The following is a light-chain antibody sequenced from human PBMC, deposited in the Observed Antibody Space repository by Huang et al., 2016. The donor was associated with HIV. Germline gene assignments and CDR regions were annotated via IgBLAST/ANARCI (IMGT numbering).Light chain of an antibody. CDR1: QDIAKY. J-gene: IGKJ1*01. CDR3: QQYDSLPPWT. Sequence: DIQMTQSPSSLSASVGDRVTITCQASQDIAKYLNWYQQKPGQAPKLLIYDSSTLETGVPSRVSGSASGTDFTFTISGLQPEDIATYYCQQYDSLPPWTFGQGTRVEIK. CDR2: DSS. V-gene: IGKV1-33*01.